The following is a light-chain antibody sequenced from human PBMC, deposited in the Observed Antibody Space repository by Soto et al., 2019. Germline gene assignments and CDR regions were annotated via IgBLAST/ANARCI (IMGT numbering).Light chain of an antibody. CDR3: QSYDSSLSGSV. CDR2: GNS. Sequence: QSVLTQPPSVSGAPGQRVTISCTGSSSNIGAGYDVHWYQQLPGTAPKLLIYGNSNRPSGVPDRFSGSESGTSASLAITGLQAEDDADYYCQSYDSSLSGSVFGGGTKLTVL. V-gene: IGLV1-40*01. J-gene: IGLJ3*02. CDR1: SSNIGAGYD.